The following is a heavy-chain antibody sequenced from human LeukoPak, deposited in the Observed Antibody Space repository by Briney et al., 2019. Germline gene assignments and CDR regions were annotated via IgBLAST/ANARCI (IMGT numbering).Heavy chain of an antibody. D-gene: IGHD3-22*01. CDR1: GYTFTGYY. V-gene: IGHV1-2*02. Sequence: GASVKVSCKASGYTFTGYYMHWVRQAPGQGLEWMGWINPNSGGTNYAQKFQGRVTMTRDTSISTAYMELSRLRSDDTAVYYCAKQKMGDYYYDSSGFMYYFDYWGQGTLVTVSS. CDR2: INPNSGGT. J-gene: IGHJ4*02. CDR3: AKQKMGDYYYDSSGFMYYFDY.